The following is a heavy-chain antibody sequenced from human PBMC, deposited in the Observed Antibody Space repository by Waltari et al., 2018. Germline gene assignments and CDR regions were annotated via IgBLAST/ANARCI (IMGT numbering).Heavy chain of an antibody. Sequence: QVRLQESGPGLVKSSQTLSLTCTVSGGSISNANYYWSWSRQSPGKGLEWIGDIYYNGNTNYNPSLKSRITISVDTSKNQFSLKLTSVTAADTAVYYCARDFGYSSADCGQGILVTVSS. CDR2: IYYNGNT. D-gene: IGHD2-15*01. V-gene: IGHV4-30-4*01. CDR1: GGSISNANYY. J-gene: IGHJ4*02. CDR3: ARDFGYSSAD.